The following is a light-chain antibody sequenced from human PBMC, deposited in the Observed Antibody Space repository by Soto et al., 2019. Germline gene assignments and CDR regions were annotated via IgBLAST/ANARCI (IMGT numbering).Light chain of an antibody. V-gene: IGLV2-23*01. CDR3: CSYAGSSTDVV. J-gene: IGLJ2*01. CDR2: EGS. Sequence: QSVLTQPASVSGSPGQSITLSCTGTSSDVGRYNLVSWYQQHPGKAPKLMSYEGSKRPSGVSNRFSGSKSGNTASLTISGLQAEDEADYYCCSYAGSSTDVVFGGGTKLTVL. CDR1: SSDVGRYNL.